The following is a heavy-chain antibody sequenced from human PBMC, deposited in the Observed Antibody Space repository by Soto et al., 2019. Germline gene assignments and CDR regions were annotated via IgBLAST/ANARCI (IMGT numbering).Heavy chain of an antibody. Sequence: QVQLVQSGAEVKKPGASVKVSCKASGYTFTSYAISWVRQAPGQGLEWMGWISAYNGNTNYAQKLQGRVTMTTDTTTTTAYMGLRRLGSADTAGDYWAGAGPAAGYWGQGTLVTVSS. D-gene: IGHD3-10*01. CDR1: GYTFTSYA. J-gene: IGHJ4*02. CDR3: AGAGPAAGY. CDR2: ISAYNGNT. V-gene: IGHV1-18*01.